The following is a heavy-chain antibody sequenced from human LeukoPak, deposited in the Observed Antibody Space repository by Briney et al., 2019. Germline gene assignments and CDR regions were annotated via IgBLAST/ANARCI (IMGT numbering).Heavy chain of an antibody. V-gene: IGHV1-2*02. D-gene: IGHD7-27*01. CDR2: INPNSGGT. J-gene: IGHJ4*02. CDR1: GYTFTGDY. Sequence: SVKVSCNASGYTFTGDYMHWVRQAPGQGLEWMGWINPNSGGTNYAQKFQGRVTMTRDTSISTAYMELSRLRSDDTAVYYCARVLGIRDYWGQGTLVTVSS. CDR3: ARVLGIRDY.